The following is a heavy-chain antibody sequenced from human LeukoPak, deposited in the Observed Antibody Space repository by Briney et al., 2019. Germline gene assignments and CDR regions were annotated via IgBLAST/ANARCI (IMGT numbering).Heavy chain of an antibody. CDR2: IYSGGST. Sequence: PGGSLRLSCAASGFTVSSNYMSWVRQAPGKGLEWVSVIYSGGSTYYADSVKGRFTISRDNSKNTLYLQMNSLRAEDTAVYYCARYCGSTSCYTPHYWGQGTLVTVSS. CDR1: GFTVSSNY. D-gene: IGHD2-2*02. CDR3: ARYCGSTSCYTPHY. V-gene: IGHV3-66*01. J-gene: IGHJ4*02.